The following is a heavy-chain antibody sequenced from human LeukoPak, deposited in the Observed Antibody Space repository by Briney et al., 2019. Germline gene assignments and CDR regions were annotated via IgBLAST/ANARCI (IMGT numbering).Heavy chain of an antibody. CDR1: GGSLSSTYYY. J-gene: IGHJ4*02. CDR3: ARAGTTMTRVDS. D-gene: IGHD4-17*01. V-gene: IGHV4-39*01. Sequence: PSETLSLTCSVSGGSLSSTYYYWAWIRQPPGTGLEWIGSIFYSGITYYSPSLKSRVTISVDASKNQFSLKLSSVTAADTAVYYCARAGTTMTRVDSWGQGTLVTVSS. CDR2: IFYSGIT.